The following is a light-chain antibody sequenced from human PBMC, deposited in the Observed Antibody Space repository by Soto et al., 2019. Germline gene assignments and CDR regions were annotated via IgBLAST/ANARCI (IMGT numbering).Light chain of an antibody. V-gene: IGKV3D-15*01. CDR1: QSVSSN. J-gene: IGKJ4*01. Sequence: EIVMTQSPATLSVSPGERATLSCRASQSVSSNLAWYQQKPGQAPRLLIFGASTRATGTPARFSGSGSETEFTLTISSLQSEDFAVYYCQPYNNWPLTFGGGTKVESK. CDR2: GAS. CDR3: QPYNNWPLT.